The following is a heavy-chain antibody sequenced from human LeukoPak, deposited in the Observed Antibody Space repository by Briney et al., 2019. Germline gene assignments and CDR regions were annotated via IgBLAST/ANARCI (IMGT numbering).Heavy chain of an antibody. CDR1: GYTFTGYY. V-gene: IGHV1-2*02. CDR3: ASRQLLRYFDWLYRGAFDY. CDR2: INPNSGGT. D-gene: IGHD3-9*01. J-gene: IGHJ4*02. Sequence: ASVKVSCKASGYTFTGYYMHWVRQAPGQGLEWMGWINPNSGGTNYAQKFQGRVTMTRDTSISTAYMELSRLRSDDTAVYYCASRQLLRYFDWLYRGAFDYWGQGTLVTVSS.